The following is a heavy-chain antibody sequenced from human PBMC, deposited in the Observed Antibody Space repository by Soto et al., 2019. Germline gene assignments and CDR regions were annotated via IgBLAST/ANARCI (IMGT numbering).Heavy chain of an antibody. CDR3: ARGSGKWLRLLPPYFDY. J-gene: IGHJ4*02. CDR1: GGSFSGYY. Sequence: QVQLQQWGAGLLKPSETLSLTCAVYGGSFSGYYWSWIRQPPGKGLEWIGEINHSGSTNYNPSLKSRVTISVDTSKNQFSLKLSSVTAADTAVYYCARGSGKWLRLLPPYFDYWGQGTLVTVSS. CDR2: INHSGST. D-gene: IGHD5-12*01. V-gene: IGHV4-34*01.